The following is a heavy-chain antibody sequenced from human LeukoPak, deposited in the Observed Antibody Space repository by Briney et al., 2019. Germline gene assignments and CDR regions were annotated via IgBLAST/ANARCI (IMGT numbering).Heavy chain of an antibody. D-gene: IGHD3-9*01. V-gene: IGHV1-69*13. CDR2: IIPIFGTA. CDR3: ARVDAYYDILTGYPI. CDR1: GGTFSSYA. J-gene: IGHJ4*02. Sequence: SVKVSCKASGGTFSSYAISWVRQAPGQGLEWMGGIIPIFGTANYAQKFQGRVTITADESTSTVYMELSSLRSEDTAVYYCARVDAYYDILTGYPIWGQGTLVTVSS.